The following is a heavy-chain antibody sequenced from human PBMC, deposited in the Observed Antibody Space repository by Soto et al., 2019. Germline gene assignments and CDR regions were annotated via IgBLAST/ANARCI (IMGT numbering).Heavy chain of an antibody. CDR2: IYPADSDT. D-gene: IGHD6-13*01. CDR1: GSIVTRDL. J-gene: IGHJ5*02. CDR3: ARGEGSSWPWGNWFDP. Sequence: ASLKILGTGSGSIVTRDLTGGVRRMSGKGLEWTAIIYPADSDTRYSPSFEGQVTVSADRSTNTAYLQWSSLKASDTGMYYCARGEGSSWPWGNWFDPWGQGTLVTVSS. V-gene: IGHV5-51*01.